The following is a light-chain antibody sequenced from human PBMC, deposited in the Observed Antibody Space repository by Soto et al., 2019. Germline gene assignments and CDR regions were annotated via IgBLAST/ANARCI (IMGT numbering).Light chain of an antibody. J-gene: IGKJ1*01. CDR2: GAS. Sequence: EIVMTQSPATLSVSPGERATLSCRASPSVSSNLAWYQQKPGQAPRLLIYGASTRATGIPARFSGSGSGTEFPLTISSLQSADFAVYYCQQYNNWPPWTFGQGTKVEIK. V-gene: IGKV3-15*01. CDR3: QQYNNWPPWT. CDR1: PSVSSN.